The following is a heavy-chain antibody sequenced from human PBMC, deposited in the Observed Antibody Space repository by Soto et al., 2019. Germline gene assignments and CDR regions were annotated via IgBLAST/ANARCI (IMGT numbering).Heavy chain of an antibody. CDR2: VYSSGGT. J-gene: IGHJ5*02. CDR3: ARGQRFSDWFDP. CDR1: GGSMSSYY. D-gene: IGHD3-3*01. V-gene: IGHV4-4*07. Sequence: KTSEILSLTCTVSGGSMSSYYWTWIRQPAGKGLEWIGRVYSSGGTHYNPSLKSRVTISLDTSKNQFSLRLLSVTDADTAVYYCARGQRFSDWFDPWGQGTLVTVSS.